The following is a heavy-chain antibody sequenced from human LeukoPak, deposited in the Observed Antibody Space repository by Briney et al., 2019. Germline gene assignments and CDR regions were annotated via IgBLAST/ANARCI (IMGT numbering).Heavy chain of an antibody. Sequence: PGGSLRLSCAASGFTFSSYSMNWVRQAPGKGLEWVSAISGSGGSTYYADSVKGRFTISRDNSKNTLYLQMNSLRAEDTAVYYCAKAAVVITSYYFDYWGQGTLVTVSS. CDR3: AKAAVVITSYYFDY. J-gene: IGHJ4*02. V-gene: IGHV3-23*01. CDR1: GFTFSSYS. D-gene: IGHD3-22*01. CDR2: ISGSGGST.